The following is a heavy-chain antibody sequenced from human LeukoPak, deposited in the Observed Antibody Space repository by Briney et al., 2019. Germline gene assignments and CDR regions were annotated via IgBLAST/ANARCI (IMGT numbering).Heavy chain of an antibody. CDR3: AREGTDSSSWYRYYYYYMDV. CDR2: INWNGGST. V-gene: IGHV3-20*04. CDR1: GFTFDDYD. D-gene: IGHD6-13*01. Sequence: PGGSLRLSCAASGFTFDDYDMSWVRQAPGKGLEWVSGINWNGGSTGYADSVKGRFTISRDNAKNSLYLQMNSLRAEDTAVYYCAREGTDSSSWYRYYYYYMDVWGKGTTVTVSS. J-gene: IGHJ6*03.